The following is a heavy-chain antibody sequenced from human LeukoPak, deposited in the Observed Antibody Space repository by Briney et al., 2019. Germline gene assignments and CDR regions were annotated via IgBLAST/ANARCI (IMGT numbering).Heavy chain of an antibody. J-gene: IGHJ4*02. D-gene: IGHD2-8*01. CDR1: GFTFSTYA. Sequence: GGSLRLSCAASGFTFSTYAMSWVRQAPGKGLEWASAISAGGGATYYADSVKGRFTISRDNAKNSLYLQMNSLRAEDTAVYYCARDPLAAYGYCTNGVCPPADYWGQGTLVTVSS. CDR2: ISAGGGAT. V-gene: IGHV3-23*01. CDR3: ARDPLAAYGYCTNGVCPPADY.